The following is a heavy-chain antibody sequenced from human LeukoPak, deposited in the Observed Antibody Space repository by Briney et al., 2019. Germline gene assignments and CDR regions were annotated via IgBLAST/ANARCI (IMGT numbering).Heavy chain of an antibody. CDR3: ARADYYDSSFDP. Sequence: SETLSLTCAVYGGSFSGYYWSWIRQPPGKGLEWIGEINHSGSTNYNPSLKSRVTISVDTSKNQFSLKLSSVTAADTAVYYCARADYYDSSFDPWGQGTLVTVS. V-gene: IGHV4-34*01. D-gene: IGHD3-22*01. CDR2: INHSGST. CDR1: GGSFSGYY. J-gene: IGHJ5*02.